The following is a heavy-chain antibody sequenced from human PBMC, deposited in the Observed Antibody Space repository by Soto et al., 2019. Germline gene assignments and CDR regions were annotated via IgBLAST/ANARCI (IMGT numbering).Heavy chain of an antibody. Sequence: QVQLVESGGGVVQPGRSLRLSCAAPGFTFSSYGMHWVRQAPGKGLEWVAVIWYDGSNKYYADSVKGRFTISRDNSKNTLYLQMNSLRAEDTAVYYCAREWAGFDYWGQGTLVTVSS. CDR1: GFTFSSYG. V-gene: IGHV3-33*01. J-gene: IGHJ4*02. D-gene: IGHD1-26*01. CDR3: AREWAGFDY. CDR2: IWYDGSNK.